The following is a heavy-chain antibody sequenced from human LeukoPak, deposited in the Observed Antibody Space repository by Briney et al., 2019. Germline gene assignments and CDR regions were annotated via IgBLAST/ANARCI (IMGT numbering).Heavy chain of an antibody. CDR1: GFTFSSYG. D-gene: IGHD3-22*01. V-gene: IGHV3-33*01. J-gene: IGHJ4*02. CDR2: IWYDGSNK. Sequence: GGSLRLSCAASGFTFSSYGMHWIRQAPGKGLEWVTVIWYDGSNKYYADSVKGRFTIFRDNSKNTLYLQMNSLRAEDTAVYYCARSSGYYGVDYFDYWGQGTLVTVSS. CDR3: ARSSGYYGVDYFDY.